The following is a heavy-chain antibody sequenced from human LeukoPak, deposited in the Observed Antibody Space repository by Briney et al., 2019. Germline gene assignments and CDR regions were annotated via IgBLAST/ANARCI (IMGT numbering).Heavy chain of an antibody. CDR3: ARAQYRYAFDI. V-gene: IGHV3-21*04. Sequence: GGSLRLSCAASGFTFSSYSMNWVRQAPGKGLEWVSSISSSSSYIYYADSVKGRFTISRDNAKNSLYLQMNSLRAADTAVYYCARAQYRYAFDIWGQGTMVTVSS. D-gene: IGHD6-6*01. CDR1: GFTFSSYS. CDR2: ISSSSSYI. J-gene: IGHJ3*02.